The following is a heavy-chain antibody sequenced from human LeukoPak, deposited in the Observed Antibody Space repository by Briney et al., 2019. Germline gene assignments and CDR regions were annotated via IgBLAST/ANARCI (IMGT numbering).Heavy chain of an antibody. D-gene: IGHD6-19*01. CDR2: ISSYSSTK. CDR3: ARGGLRVAGLDAFDI. Sequence: PAGSLRLSCAASGFTFSSYSMNWVRQAPGPGLELVSYISSYSSTKYYADSVKGRFIISRDNAKNSLYLQMNSLRAEDMAVYYCARGGLRVAGLDAFDIWGQGTMVTVSS. V-gene: IGHV3-48*01. J-gene: IGHJ3*02. CDR1: GFTFSSYS.